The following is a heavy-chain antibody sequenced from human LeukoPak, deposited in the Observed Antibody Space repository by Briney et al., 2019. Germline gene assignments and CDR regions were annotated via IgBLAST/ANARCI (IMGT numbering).Heavy chain of an antibody. CDR2: ISYDGSSK. CDR1: GFTFSSYA. Sequence: PGRSLRLSCVVSGFTFSSYAMHWVRQAPGKGLEWVALISYDGSSKYYADSVKGRFTISRDNAKNSLFLQLNSLRAEDTALYYCAREGFGAPDAFDIWGQGTMVTVSS. V-gene: IGHV3-30-3*01. CDR3: AREGFGAPDAFDI. J-gene: IGHJ3*02. D-gene: IGHD3-10*01.